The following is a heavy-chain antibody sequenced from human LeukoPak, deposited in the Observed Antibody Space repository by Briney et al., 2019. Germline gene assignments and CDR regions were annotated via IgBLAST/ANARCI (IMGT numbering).Heavy chain of an antibody. J-gene: IGHJ4*02. V-gene: IGHV1-69*01. D-gene: IGHD3-10*01. CDR2: IIPIFGTA. CDR3: ARCYYGSGSYYMYYFDY. CDR1: GGTFSSYA. Sequence: SVKVSCKASGGTFSSYAISWVRQAPGQGLEWMGGIIPIFGTANYVQKFQGRVTITADESTSTAYMELSSLRSEDTAVYYCARCYYGSGSYYMYYFDYWGQGTPVTVSS.